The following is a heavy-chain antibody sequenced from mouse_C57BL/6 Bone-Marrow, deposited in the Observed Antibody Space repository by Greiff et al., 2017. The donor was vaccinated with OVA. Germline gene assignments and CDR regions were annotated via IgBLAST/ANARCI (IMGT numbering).Heavy chain of an antibody. Sequence: QVQLKESGAELVKPGASVKMSCKASGYTFTSYWITWVKQRPGQGLEWIGDIYPGSGSTNYNEKFKSKATLTVDTSSSTAYMQLSSLTSEDSAVYYCARSCYYAMDYWGQGTSVTVSS. V-gene: IGHV1-55*01. CDR1: GYTFTSYW. CDR2: IYPGSGST. J-gene: IGHJ4*01. CDR3: ARSCYYAMDY.